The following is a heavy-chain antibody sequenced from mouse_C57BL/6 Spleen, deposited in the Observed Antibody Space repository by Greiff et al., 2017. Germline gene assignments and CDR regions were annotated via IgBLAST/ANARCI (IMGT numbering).Heavy chain of an antibody. CDR2: ISRGGDYI. Sequence: EVKLVQSGAGLVKPGGSLKLSCAASGFTFSSYAMSWVRQTPEKRLEWVAYISRGGDYIYYADTVKGRFTISRDNARNTLYVQLSSLKSEDSAMYYCTRDELRGGYYAMDYWGQGTSVTVSS. CDR1: GFTFSSYA. CDR3: TRDELRGGYYAMDY. V-gene: IGHV5-9-1*02. D-gene: IGHD2-12*01. J-gene: IGHJ4*01.